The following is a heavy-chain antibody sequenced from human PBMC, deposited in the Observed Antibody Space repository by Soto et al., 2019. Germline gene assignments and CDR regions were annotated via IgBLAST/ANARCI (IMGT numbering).Heavy chain of an antibody. D-gene: IGHD2-2*01. CDR3: ASLYIVVVPAAPYYGMDV. CDR1: GFTFSSYA. Sequence: QVQLVESVGGVVQPGRSLRLSCAASGFTFSSYAMHWVRQAPGKGLEWVAVISYDGSNKYYADSVKGRFTISRDNSKNTLYLQMNSLRAQDTAVYYCASLYIVVVPAAPYYGMDVWGQGTTVTVSS. CDR2: ISYDGSNK. J-gene: IGHJ6*02. V-gene: IGHV3-30-3*01.